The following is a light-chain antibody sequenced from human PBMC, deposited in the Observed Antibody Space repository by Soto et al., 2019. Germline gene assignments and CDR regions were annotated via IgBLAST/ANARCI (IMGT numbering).Light chain of an antibody. J-gene: IGLJ2*01. CDR1: SSDVGAYNY. CDR2: EVS. CDR3: SAYTTSSTPV. V-gene: IGLV2-14*01. Sequence: QSALTQPASVSGSPGQSITISSTGASSDVGAYNYVSWYQQHPGKAPKLMIYEVSNRPSGVSNRFSGSKSGNTASLSISGLQAEDEADYYCSAYTTSSTPVFGGGTKLTVL.